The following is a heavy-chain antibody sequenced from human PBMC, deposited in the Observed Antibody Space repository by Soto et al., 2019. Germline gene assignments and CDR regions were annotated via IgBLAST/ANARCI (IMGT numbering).Heavy chain of an antibody. D-gene: IGHD2-15*01. CDR1: GFTFSSYW. Sequence: EVQLVESGGGLVKPGGSLRLSCAASGFTFSSYWMHWVRQAPGKGLVWVSRINSDGSSTTYADSVKGRFTISRDNAKKTLQQQKNSMLAEDTAVYYCARGGSLNWYYDHWGRGTLVTVSS. CDR3: ARGGSLNWYYDH. J-gene: IGHJ2*01. CDR2: INSDGSST. V-gene: IGHV3-74*01.